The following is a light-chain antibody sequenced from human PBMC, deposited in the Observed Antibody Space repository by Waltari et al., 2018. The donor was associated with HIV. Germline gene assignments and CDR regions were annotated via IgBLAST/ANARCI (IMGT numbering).Light chain of an antibody. Sequence: QSDLTQPPSVSGAPGQRVTISCSGVSAGYDVHWYQLLTGTAPKLLIYGNSNRPSGVPDRFSGSKSGPLASLAITGLQAEDEADYYCQSYDSSLSSSVFGGGTRLTVL. J-gene: IGLJ2*01. CDR3: QSYDSSLSSSV. CDR1: SAGYD. V-gene: IGLV1-40*01. CDR2: GNS.